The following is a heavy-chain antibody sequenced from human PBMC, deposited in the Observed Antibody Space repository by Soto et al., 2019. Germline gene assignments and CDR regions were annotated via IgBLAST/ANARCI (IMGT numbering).Heavy chain of an antibody. D-gene: IGHD1-7*01. CDR3: ARFGWGRRELYCDY. J-gene: IGHJ4*02. CDR1: GFTFSSYA. Sequence: QVQLVESGGGVVQPGRSLRLSCAASGFTFSSYAMHWVRQAPGKGLEWVAVISYDGSNKYYADSVKGRFTISRDNSKHTLYLQMNSLRAEDTAVYYCARFGWGRRELYCDYWGQGTLVTVSS. CDR2: ISYDGSNK. V-gene: IGHV3-30-3*01.